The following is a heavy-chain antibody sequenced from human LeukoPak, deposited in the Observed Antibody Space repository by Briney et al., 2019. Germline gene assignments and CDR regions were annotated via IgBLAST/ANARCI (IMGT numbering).Heavy chain of an antibody. D-gene: IGHD3-10*01. CDR3: ARDQSVVLLWFGVFDP. V-gene: IGHV3-11*01. Sequence: GGSLRLSCAASGFTFSNAWMSWVRQAPGKGLEWVSYISSSGSTIYYADSVKGRFTISRDNAKNSLYLQMNSLRAEDTAVYYCARDQSVVLLWFGVFDPWGQGTLVTVSS. J-gene: IGHJ5*02. CDR1: GFTFSNAW. CDR2: ISSSGSTI.